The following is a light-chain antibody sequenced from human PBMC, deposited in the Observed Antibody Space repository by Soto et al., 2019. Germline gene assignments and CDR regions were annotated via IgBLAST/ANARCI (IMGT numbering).Light chain of an antibody. V-gene: IGLV1-47*01. Sequence: QSVLPQPPSVSGAPGQRVTISCTGSSSNIGAGYDVHWYQQLPGTAPKLLIYRNNQRPSGVPDRFSGSKSGTSASLAISGLRSEDQADYYCAAWDDRLSGRVFGGGTQLTVL. CDR1: SSNIGAGYD. CDR2: RNN. J-gene: IGLJ2*01. CDR3: AAWDDRLSGRV.